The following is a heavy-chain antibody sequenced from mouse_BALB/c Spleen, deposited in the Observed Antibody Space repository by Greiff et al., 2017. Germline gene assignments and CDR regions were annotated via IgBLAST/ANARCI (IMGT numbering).Heavy chain of an antibody. V-gene: IGHV1-54*01. CDR3: ARPGAY. Sequence: VKLQQSGAELVRPGTSVKVSCKASGYAFTNYLIEWVKQRPGQGLEWIGVINPGSGGTNYNEKFKGKATLTADKSSSTAYMQLSSLTSDDSAVYFCARPGAYWGQGTLVTVSA. CDR1: GYAFTNYL. CDR2: INPGSGGT. J-gene: IGHJ3*01.